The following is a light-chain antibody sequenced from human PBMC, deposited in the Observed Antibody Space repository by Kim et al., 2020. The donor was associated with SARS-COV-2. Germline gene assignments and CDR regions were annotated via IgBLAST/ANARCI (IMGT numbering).Light chain of an antibody. CDR2: DAA. J-gene: IGKJ4*01. CDR3: QQRSNWPEGLT. CDR1: QSVSPY. V-gene: IGKV3-11*01. Sequence: STEGRATLPVWSSQSVSPYFAWYQHKPGQAPRHLIHDAASRATGVPARFSARGSGTDFTLTIDSLQPEDCAVYYCQQRSNWPEGLTFGGGTRVEI.